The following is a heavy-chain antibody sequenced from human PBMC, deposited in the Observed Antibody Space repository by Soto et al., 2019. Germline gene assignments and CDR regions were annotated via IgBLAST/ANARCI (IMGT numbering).Heavy chain of an antibody. V-gene: IGHV4-59*01. CDR1: GGSISSYY. CDR3: ARIIVGATFDY. Sequence: SETLSLTCTVSGGSISSYYWSWIRQPPGKGLEWIGYIYYSGSTNYNPSLKSRVTISVDTSKNQFSLKLSSVTAADTAVYYCARIIVGATFDYWGQGTLVTVSS. J-gene: IGHJ4*02. D-gene: IGHD1-26*01. CDR2: IYYSGST.